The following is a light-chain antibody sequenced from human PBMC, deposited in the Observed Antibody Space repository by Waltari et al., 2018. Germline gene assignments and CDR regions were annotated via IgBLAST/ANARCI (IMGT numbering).Light chain of an antibody. CDR1: ALLAKY. CDR2: DDT. CDR3: YSADISGEAV. Sequence: SYELTQPPSVSVSPGETARITCSGDALLAKYAYWYQQKSGQAPLLVIYDDTERPPGSPERFSGTSSGTVATLTITGAQVEDDGDYYCYSADISGEAVFGGATKVTVL. V-gene: IGLV3-10*01. J-gene: IGLJ2*01.